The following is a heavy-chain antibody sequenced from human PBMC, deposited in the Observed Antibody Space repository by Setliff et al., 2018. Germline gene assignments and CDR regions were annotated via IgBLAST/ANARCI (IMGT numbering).Heavy chain of an antibody. Sequence: GSLSLSCAAPGFSFSGSAVYWVRQASVQGLEWIGRMRGRTDNYATAYAASVRGRLTISRDDSKNTAYLQVNSLKTEDTAVYYCATDRGWLDMFDYWGQGTQVTVSS. CDR1: GFSFSGSA. CDR3: ATDRGWLDMFDY. J-gene: IGHJ4*02. V-gene: IGHV3-73*01. CDR2: MRGRTDNYAT. D-gene: IGHD6-19*01.